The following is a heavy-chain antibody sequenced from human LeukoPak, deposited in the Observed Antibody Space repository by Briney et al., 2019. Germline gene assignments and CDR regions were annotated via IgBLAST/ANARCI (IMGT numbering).Heavy chain of an antibody. CDR1: GGSISSSSYY. CDR2: IYYSGST. D-gene: IGHD3-9*01. Sequence: PSETLSLTCTVSGGSISSSSYYCGWIRQPPGKGLEWIGSIYYSGSTYYNPSLKSRVTISVDTSKNQFSLKLSSVTAADTAVYYCARHLPDFDWLLMNWFDPWGQGTLVTVSS. V-gene: IGHV4-39*01. J-gene: IGHJ5*02. CDR3: ARHLPDFDWLLMNWFDP.